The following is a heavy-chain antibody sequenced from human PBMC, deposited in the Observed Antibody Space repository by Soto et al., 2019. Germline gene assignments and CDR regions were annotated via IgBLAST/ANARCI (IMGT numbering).Heavy chain of an antibody. J-gene: IGHJ6*02. CDR3: ARDRPYYDYVWGSYRDYYYYGMDV. Sequence: ASVKVSCKASGYTFTSYAMHWVRQAPGQRLEWMGWVNAGNGNTKYSQKFQGRVTITRDTSASTAYMELSSLRSEDTAVYYCARDRPYYDYVWGSYRDYYYYGMDVWGQGTTVTVSS. CDR1: GYTFTSYA. D-gene: IGHD3-16*02. V-gene: IGHV1-3*01. CDR2: VNAGNGNT.